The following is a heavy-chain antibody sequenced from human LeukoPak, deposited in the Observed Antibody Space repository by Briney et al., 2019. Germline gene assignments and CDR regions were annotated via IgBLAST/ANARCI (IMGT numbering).Heavy chain of an antibody. Sequence: GGSLRLSCAASGFTFSDYYMSWIRQAPGKGLEWVSYISSSGSTIYYADSVKGRFTISRDNAKNSLYLQMNSLRAEDTAVYYCARDSSSWYGGSDDYYGMDVWGQGTTVTVSS. CDR2: ISSSGSTI. CDR1: GFTFSDYY. D-gene: IGHD6-13*01. V-gene: IGHV3-11*01. CDR3: ARDSSSWYGGSDDYYGMDV. J-gene: IGHJ6*02.